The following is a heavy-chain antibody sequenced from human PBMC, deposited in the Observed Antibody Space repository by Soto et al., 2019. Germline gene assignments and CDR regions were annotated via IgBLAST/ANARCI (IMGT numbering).Heavy chain of an antibody. D-gene: IGHD6-19*01. J-gene: IGHJ4*02. V-gene: IGHV4-39*01. CDR1: GGSISSSSYY. CDR3: ARRGSGPLYSSGAIDY. CDR2: IYYSGST. Sequence: SETLSLTCTVSGGSISSSSYYWGRIRQPPGQGLEWIGSIYYSGSTYYNPPLKCRVTISVDTYKNQFSLKLSSVTAADTAVYYCARRGSGPLYSSGAIDYWGQGTLVTVSS.